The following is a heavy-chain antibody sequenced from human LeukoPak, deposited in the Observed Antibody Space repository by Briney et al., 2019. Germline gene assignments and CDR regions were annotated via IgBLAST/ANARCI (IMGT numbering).Heavy chain of an antibody. CDR1: GFTFSSYA. J-gene: IGHJ4*02. CDR2: ISGSGGST. CDR3: ATSPRYKQQLGYFDY. D-gene: IGHD6-13*01. V-gene: IGHV3-23*01. Sequence: GGSLRLSCAASGFTFSSYAMSWVRQAPGKGLEWVSAISGSGGSTYYADSVKGRFTISRDNPKNTLYLQMNSLRPEDTAVYYCATSPRYKQQLGYFDYWGQGTLVTVSS.